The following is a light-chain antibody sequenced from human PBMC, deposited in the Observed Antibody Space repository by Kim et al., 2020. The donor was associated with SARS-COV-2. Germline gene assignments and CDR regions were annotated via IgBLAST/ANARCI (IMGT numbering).Light chain of an antibody. CDR1: TANVGDNK. V-gene: IGLV1-44*01. CDR2: KSN. CDR3: AAWDDTLNGPV. J-gene: IGLJ3*02. Sequence: QSVLTQPPSVSGTPGQRVTISCSGGTANVGDNKVSWFQQVPGTAPKLLIYKSNRRPSGVPHRFSGSKSGTSASLAISGLQSGDEADYHCAAWDDTLNGPVFGGGTQLTVL.